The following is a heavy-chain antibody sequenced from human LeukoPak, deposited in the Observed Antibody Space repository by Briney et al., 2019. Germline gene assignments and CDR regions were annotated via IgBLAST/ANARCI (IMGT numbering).Heavy chain of an antibody. CDR3: AKDAPDGYDGDY. Sequence: PGGSLTLSCAASGFTFSSYGMHWVRQAPGKGLEWVAFIRYDGSNKYYADSVKGRFTISRDNSKNTLYLQMNSLRAEDTAVYYCAKDAPDGYDGDYWGQGTLVTVSS. CDR2: IRYDGSNK. V-gene: IGHV3-30*02. J-gene: IGHJ4*02. D-gene: IGHD5-12*01. CDR1: GFTFSSYG.